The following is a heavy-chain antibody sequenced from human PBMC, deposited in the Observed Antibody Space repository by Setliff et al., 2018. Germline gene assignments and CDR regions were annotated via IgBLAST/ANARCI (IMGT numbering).Heavy chain of an antibody. V-gene: IGHV5-51*01. D-gene: IGHD3-22*01. J-gene: IGHJ6*02. CDR2: IYPGDSDT. CDR1: GYSFTIYW. Sequence: GESLKISCKGSGYSFTIYWIGWVRQMPGKGLEWMGIIYPGDSDTRYSPSFQGQVTISADKSISTAHLQWSSLKASDTAMYYCARYDSSGYHYYYGMDVWGQGTTVTVSS. CDR3: ARYDSSGYHYYYGMDV.